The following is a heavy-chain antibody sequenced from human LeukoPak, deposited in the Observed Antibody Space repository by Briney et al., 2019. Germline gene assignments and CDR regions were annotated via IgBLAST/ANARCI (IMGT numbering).Heavy chain of an antibody. CDR2: ISGSGGST. CDR1: GCTFSSYA. V-gene: IGHV3-23*01. D-gene: IGHD3-10*01. CDR3: AKDRLWFGGGVFDY. J-gene: IGHJ4*02. Sequence: GGSLRLSCAASGCTFSSYAMSWVRQAPGKGLEWVAAISGSGGSTYYADSVKGRFTLSRENSKTTPYLQMTSLRAEDTAVYYCAKDRLWFGGGVFDYWGQGTLVTVSS.